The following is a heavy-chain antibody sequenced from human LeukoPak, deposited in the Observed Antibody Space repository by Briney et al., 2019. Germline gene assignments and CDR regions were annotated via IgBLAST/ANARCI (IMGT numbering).Heavy chain of an antibody. D-gene: IGHD6-13*01. CDR3: AKDSSTSNYYYGMDV. J-gene: IGHJ6*02. Sequence: PGGSLRLSCAASGFSFSSYAMSWVRQAPGKGLEWVSAISGSGGYTYYADSVKGRFTTSRDNSRNTLFLQMNSLRAEDTAVYHCAKDSSTSNYYYGMDVWGQGTTVTVSS. CDR1: GFSFSSYA. V-gene: IGHV3-23*01. CDR2: ISGSGGYT.